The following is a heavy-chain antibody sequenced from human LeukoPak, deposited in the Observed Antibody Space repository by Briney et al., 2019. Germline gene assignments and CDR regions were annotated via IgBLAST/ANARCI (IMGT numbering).Heavy chain of an antibody. D-gene: IGHD3-10*01. J-gene: IGHJ6*02. Sequence: GGSLRLSCAASGFTFSSYSMNWVRQAPGKGLEWVSSISSSSSYIYYADSVKGRFTISRDNAKNSLYLQMNSLRAEDTAVYYCARTTLLWFGELSLGYYGMDVWGQGTTGTVSS. CDR3: ARTTLLWFGELSLGYYGMDV. CDR1: GFTFSSYS. CDR2: ISSSSSYI. V-gene: IGHV3-21*01.